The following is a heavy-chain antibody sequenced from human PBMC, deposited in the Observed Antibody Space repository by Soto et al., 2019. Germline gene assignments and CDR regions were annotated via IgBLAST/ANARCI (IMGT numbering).Heavy chain of an antibody. CDR3: ARGPVIEMATLGGDY. D-gene: IGHD5-12*01. CDR1: GGSFSGYY. V-gene: IGHV4-34*01. Sequence: PSETLSLTCPFYGGSFSGYYRSWIRQPPGKGLEWIGEINHSGSTNYNPSLKSRVTIPVDTSKNQFSLKLSSVTAADTAVYYCARGPVIEMATLGGDYWGQGTLVTVSS. CDR2: INHSGST. J-gene: IGHJ4*02.